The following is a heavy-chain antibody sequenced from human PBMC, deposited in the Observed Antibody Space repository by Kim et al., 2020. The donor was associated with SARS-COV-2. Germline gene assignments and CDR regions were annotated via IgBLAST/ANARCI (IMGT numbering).Heavy chain of an antibody. CDR1: GFTFSNFG. V-gene: IGHV3-30*18. CDR3: AKEDFFDRIYAMDV. D-gene: IGHD3-22*01. CDR2: ISYDGSNK. J-gene: IGHJ6*02. Sequence: GGSLRLSCAASGFTFSNFGMHWVRQAPGKGLEWVAVISYDGSNKYYADSVKGRFTISRDNSKNTLYLQMNSLRAEDTAVYYCAKEDFFDRIYAMDVWGQGTTVTVSS.